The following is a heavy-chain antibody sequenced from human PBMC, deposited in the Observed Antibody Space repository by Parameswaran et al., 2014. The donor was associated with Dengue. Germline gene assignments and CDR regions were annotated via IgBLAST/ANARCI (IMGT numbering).Heavy chain of an antibody. Sequence: RWIRQPPGKGLEWIGEINHSGSTNYNPSLKSRVTISVDTSKNQFSLKLSSVTAADTAVYYCARGYHLRGVDPWGQGTLVTVSS. J-gene: IGHJ5*02. CDR2: INHSGST. D-gene: IGHD4-17*01. V-gene: IGHV4-34*01. CDR3: ARGYHLRGVDP.